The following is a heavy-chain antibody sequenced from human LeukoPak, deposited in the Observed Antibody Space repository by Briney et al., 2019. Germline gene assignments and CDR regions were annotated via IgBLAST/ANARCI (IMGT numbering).Heavy chain of an antibody. V-gene: IGHV3-9*03. CDR3: AKGSVEYSYGYYMDV. CDR1: GFTFADYA. J-gene: IGHJ6*03. Sequence: GGSLRLSCAASGFTFADYAIHWVRQAPGKGLEWVSSISWNSGRVGYADSVKGRFTISRDNAKNSLYLQMNSLRAEDMALYYCAKGSVEYSYGYYMDVWGKGTTVTVSS. CDR2: ISWNSGRV. D-gene: IGHD5-18*01.